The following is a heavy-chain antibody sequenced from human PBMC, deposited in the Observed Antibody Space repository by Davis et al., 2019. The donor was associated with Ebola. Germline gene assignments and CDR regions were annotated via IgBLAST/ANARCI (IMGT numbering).Heavy chain of an antibody. J-gene: IGHJ6*03. V-gene: IGHV3-15*01. CDR2: IKSKTDGGTT. CDR3: ARAGPATSPYYYYMDV. D-gene: IGHD2-15*01. CDR1: GGSISSYY. Sequence: PGGSLRLSCTVSGGSISSYYWSWVRQAPGKGLEWVGRIKSKTDGGTTDYAAPVKGRFTISRDDSKNSLYLQMNSLKTEDTAVYYCARAGPATSPYYYYMDVWGKGTTVTVSS.